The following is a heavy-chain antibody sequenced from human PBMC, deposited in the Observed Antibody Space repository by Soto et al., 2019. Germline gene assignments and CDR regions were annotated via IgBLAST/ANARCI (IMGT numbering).Heavy chain of an antibody. CDR3: ARHCSGGSCLLSGIEGHFDY. Sequence: SETLSLTCTVSGGSISSSSYYWGWIRQPPGKGLEWIGSIYYSGSTYYNPSLKSRVTISVDTSKNQFSLKLSSVTAADTAVHYCARHCSGGSCLLSGIEGHFDYWGQGTLVTVSS. D-gene: IGHD2-15*01. V-gene: IGHV4-39*01. CDR2: IYYSGST. CDR1: GGSISSSSYY. J-gene: IGHJ4*02.